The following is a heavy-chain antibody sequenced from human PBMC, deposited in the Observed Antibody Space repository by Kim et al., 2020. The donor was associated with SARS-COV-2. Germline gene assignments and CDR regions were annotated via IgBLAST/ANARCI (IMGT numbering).Heavy chain of an antibody. V-gene: IGHV3-30*02. CDR3: AKDGYYYDSSTYYFDY. J-gene: IGHJ4*02. D-gene: IGHD3-22*01. Sequence: SVKGRFTISRDNSKNTLYLQMNSLRPEDTAVYYCAKDGYYYDSSTYYFDYWGQGTLVTVSS.